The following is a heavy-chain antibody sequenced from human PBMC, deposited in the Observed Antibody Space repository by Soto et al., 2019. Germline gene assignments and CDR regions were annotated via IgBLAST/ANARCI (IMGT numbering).Heavy chain of an antibody. J-gene: IGHJ6*02. Sequence: ASVKVSCKASGGTFSSYAISWVRQAPGQGLEWMGGIIPIFGTATYAQKYQGRVTITPDKATSTAYMELSSLRSEDTAVYYCARLLPPPDGVVDYYYYYGMDVWGQGTTVTVSS. CDR1: GGTFSSYA. CDR3: ARLLPPPDGVVDYYYYYGMDV. CDR2: IIPIFGTA. V-gene: IGHV1-69*06. D-gene: IGHD2-2*01.